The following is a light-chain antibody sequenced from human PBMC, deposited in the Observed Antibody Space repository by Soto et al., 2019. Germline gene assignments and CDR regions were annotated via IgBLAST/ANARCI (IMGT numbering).Light chain of an antibody. CDR3: QQYNSYSPT. J-gene: IGKJ1*01. Sequence: IQMTQSPSTLSASVGDRVTITCRASQDINDWLAWYQQKPGNAPKFLIYDASTLQSGVPSRFRGSGSGTEFTLTITSLNPDDFETYYCQQYNSYSPTFGQGTKVDIK. CDR2: DAS. V-gene: IGKV1-5*01. CDR1: QDINDW.